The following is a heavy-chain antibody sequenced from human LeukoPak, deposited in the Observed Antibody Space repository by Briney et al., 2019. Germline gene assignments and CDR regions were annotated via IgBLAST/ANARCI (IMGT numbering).Heavy chain of an antibody. D-gene: IGHD2-2*01. CDR1: GFTFSSYS. J-gene: IGHJ4*02. CDR3: AKETDLYCSSTSCQRGYFDY. Sequence: GGSLRLSCAASGFTFSSYSMHWVRQAPGKGLEWVAFIRYDGSNKYYADSVKGRFTISRDNSKNTLYLQMNSLRAEDTAVYYCAKETDLYCSSTSCQRGYFDYWGQGTLVTVSS. V-gene: IGHV3-30*02. CDR2: IRYDGSNK.